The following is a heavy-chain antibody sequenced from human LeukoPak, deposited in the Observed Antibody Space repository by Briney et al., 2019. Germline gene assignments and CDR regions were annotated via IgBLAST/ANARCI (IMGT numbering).Heavy chain of an antibody. CDR3: ANRRLYDTSGSYSYYFDY. D-gene: IGHD3-22*01. CDR2: ISGSGGST. J-gene: IGHJ4*02. V-gene: IGHV3-23*01. Sequence: TGGSLRLSCVASGFTFSTYAMSWVRQAPGKGLEWVSVISGSGGSTYYADSVKGRFTISRDNSKNTLYLQMNSLRAEDTALYYCANRRLYDTSGSYSYYFDYWGQGTLVTVSS. CDR1: GFTFSTYA.